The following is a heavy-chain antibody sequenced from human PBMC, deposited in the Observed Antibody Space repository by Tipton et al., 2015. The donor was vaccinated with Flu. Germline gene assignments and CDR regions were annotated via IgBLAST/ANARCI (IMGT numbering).Heavy chain of an antibody. V-gene: IGHV3-49*03. CDR1: GFTFSDYY. CDR3: TRGTRWELPDY. CDR2: IRSKAYGGTT. Sequence: SLRLSCAASGFTFSDYYMSWIRQAPGKGLEWVGFIRSKAYGGTTEYAASVKGRFTISRDDSKSIAYLQMNSLKTEDTAVYYCTRGTRWELPDYWGQGTLVTVSS. D-gene: IGHD1-26*01. J-gene: IGHJ4*02.